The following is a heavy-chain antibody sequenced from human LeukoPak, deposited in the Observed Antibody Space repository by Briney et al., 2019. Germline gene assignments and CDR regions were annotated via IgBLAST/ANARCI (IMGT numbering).Heavy chain of an antibody. D-gene: IGHD5-24*01. CDR3: ARQRTPGDGYNYRGVGSHTRYFDL. J-gene: IGHJ2*01. V-gene: IGHV4-4*02. Sequence: SGTLSLTCAVSGGSISSSNWWSWVRQPPGKGLEWIGEIYHSGSTNYNPSLKSRVTISVDTSKNQFSLKLSSVTAADTAVYYCARQRTPGDGYNYRGVGSHTRYFDLWGRGTLVTVSS. CDR2: IYHSGST. CDR1: GGSISSSNW.